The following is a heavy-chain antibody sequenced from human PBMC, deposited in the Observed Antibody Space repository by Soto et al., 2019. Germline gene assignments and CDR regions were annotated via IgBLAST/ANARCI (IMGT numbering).Heavy chain of an antibody. D-gene: IGHD6-13*01. J-gene: IGHJ6*02. CDR2: INHSGST. Sequence: SETLSLTCAVYGGSFSGYYWSWIRQPPGKGLEWIGEINHSGSTNYNPSLKSRVTISVDTSKNQFSLKLSSVTAADTAVYYCARDRYSGYGMDVWGQGTTVPVSS. CDR3: ARDRYSGYGMDV. CDR1: GGSFSGYY. V-gene: IGHV4-34*01.